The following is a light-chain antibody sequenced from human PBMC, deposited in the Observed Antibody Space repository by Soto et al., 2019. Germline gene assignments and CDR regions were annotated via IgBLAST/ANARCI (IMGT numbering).Light chain of an antibody. CDR3: SSYTTSNTYV. CDR1: SSDVTYYNF. CDR2: EVT. V-gene: IGLV2-14*01. Sequence: PGQSITISCTGTSSDVTYYNFVSWYQHHPGKAPRLMIYEVTYRPSGVSDRFSGSKSGNTASLTISGLQPEDEADYYCSSYTTSNTYVFGTGTKVTVL. J-gene: IGLJ1*01.